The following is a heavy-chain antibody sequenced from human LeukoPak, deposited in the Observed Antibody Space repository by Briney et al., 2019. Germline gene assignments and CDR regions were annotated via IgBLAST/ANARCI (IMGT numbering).Heavy chain of an antibody. V-gene: IGHV3-23*01. J-gene: IGHJ6*02. CDR3: AKDLRYYYGSGSYYYYGMDV. D-gene: IGHD3-10*01. CDR2: ISGSGGST. CDR1: GFTFSSYA. Sequence: GGSLRLPCAASGFTFSSYAMSWVRQAPGKGLEWVSAISGSGGSTYYADSVKGRFTISRDNSKNTLYLQMNSLRAEDTAVYYCAKDLRYYYGSGSYYYYGMDVWGQGTTVTVSS.